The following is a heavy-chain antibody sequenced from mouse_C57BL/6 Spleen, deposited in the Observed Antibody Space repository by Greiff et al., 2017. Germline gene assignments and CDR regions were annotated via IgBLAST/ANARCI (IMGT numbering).Heavy chain of an antibody. Sequence: DVQLVESGGGLVKPGGSLKLSCAASGFTFSSYAMSWVRQTPEKRLEWVATISDGGSYTYYPDNVKGRFTISRDNAKNNRYLQMSHLKSEDTAMYYCARDSMTTVVATDYAMDYWGQGTSVTVSS. CDR2: ISDGGSYT. J-gene: IGHJ4*01. CDR1: GFTFSSYA. V-gene: IGHV5-4*01. D-gene: IGHD1-1*01. CDR3: ARDSMTTVVATDYAMDY.